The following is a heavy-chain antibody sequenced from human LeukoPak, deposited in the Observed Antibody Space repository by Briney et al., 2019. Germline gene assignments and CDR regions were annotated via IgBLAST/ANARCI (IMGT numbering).Heavy chain of an antibody. Sequence: SVKVSCKASGYTFTSYDINWVRQATGQGLEWMGWMNPNSGNTGYAQKFQGRVTMTRDTSISTAYMELSRLRSDDTAVYYCARARTRDIVVVYGMDVWGQGTTVTVSS. CDR2: MNPNSGNT. J-gene: IGHJ6*02. D-gene: IGHD2-2*01. V-gene: IGHV1-8*01. CDR1: GYTFTSYD. CDR3: ARARTRDIVVVYGMDV.